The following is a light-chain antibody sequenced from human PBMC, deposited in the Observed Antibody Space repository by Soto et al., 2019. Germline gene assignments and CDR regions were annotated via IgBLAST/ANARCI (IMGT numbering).Light chain of an antibody. CDR2: DAS. CDR3: QQYDTFPRT. J-gene: IGKJ1*01. CDR1: QSLSGDY. Sequence: EIVFTQSPGTLSLSPGDRATLSCRASQSLSGDYLAWYQQKPGQAPRLLIYDASRRATDIPARFSGSGSGTDFALTISRLEPADFAVYFCQQYDTFPRTFGQGTKVEIQ. V-gene: IGKV3-20*01.